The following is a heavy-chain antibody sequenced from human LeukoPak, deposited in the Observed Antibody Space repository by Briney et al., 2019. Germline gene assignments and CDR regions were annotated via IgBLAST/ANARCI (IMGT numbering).Heavy chain of an antibody. CDR1: GGSISSSSYY. J-gene: IGHJ3*02. Sequence: KPSETLSLTCTVSGGSISSSSYYWGWIRQPPEKGLEWVGSIYYSGSTYYNPSLKSRVTISVDTSKNQFSLKLSSVTAADTAVYYCARQPSSGTDAFDIWGQGTMVTVSS. CDR3: ARQPSSGTDAFDI. V-gene: IGHV4-39*01. D-gene: IGHD6-25*01. CDR2: IYYSGST.